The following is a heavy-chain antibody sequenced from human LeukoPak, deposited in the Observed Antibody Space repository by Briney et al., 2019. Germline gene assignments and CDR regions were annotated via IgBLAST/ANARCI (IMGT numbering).Heavy chain of an antibody. V-gene: IGHV4-59*01. Sequence: SETLSLTCTVSGGSISSYYWSWIRQPPGKGLEWIGCIYYSGSTNYNPSLKSRVNISLDTSKNQFSLKLNSVTAADTAVYYCAGSYYYSYYYYMDVWGEGTTVTISS. CDR3: AGSYYYSYYYYMDV. CDR1: GGSISSYY. CDR2: IYYSGST. D-gene: IGHD3-10*01. J-gene: IGHJ6*03.